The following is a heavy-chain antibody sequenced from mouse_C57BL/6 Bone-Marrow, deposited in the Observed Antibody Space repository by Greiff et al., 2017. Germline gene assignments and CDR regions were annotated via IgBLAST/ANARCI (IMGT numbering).Heavy chain of an antibody. Sequence: QVQLQQPGAELVKPGASVKLSCKASGYTFTSYWMQWVKQRPGQGLEWIGEIDPSDSYTNYNQKFKGKATLTVDPSSSTAYMQLSSLTSEDSAVYYCARSGYSNAWFAYWGQGTLVTVSA. CDR3: ARSGYSNAWFAY. D-gene: IGHD2-5*01. V-gene: IGHV1-50*01. CDR2: IDPSDSYT. J-gene: IGHJ3*01. CDR1: GYTFTSYW.